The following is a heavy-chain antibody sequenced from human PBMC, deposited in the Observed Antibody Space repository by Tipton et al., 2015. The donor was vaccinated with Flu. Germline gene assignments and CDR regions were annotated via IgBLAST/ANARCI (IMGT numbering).Heavy chain of an antibody. CDR1: GDSISSVEFY. CDR2: IYSSGNT. D-gene: IGHD3-10*01. Sequence: LRLSCTVSGDSISSVEFYWSWLRQHPGKGLEWIGHIYSSGNTFYNSSLKSRVTISVDTSKNQFSLRLRSVTAADTAVYYCARDRGFSNWFDPWGQGTLVTVSS. V-gene: IGHV4-31*02. CDR3: ARDRGFSNWFDP. J-gene: IGHJ5*02.